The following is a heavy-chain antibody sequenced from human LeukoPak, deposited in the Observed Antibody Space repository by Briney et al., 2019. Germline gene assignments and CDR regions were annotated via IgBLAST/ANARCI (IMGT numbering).Heavy chain of an antibody. CDR2: MSAYNGIT. CDR1: GYTFTSYG. Sequence: ASVKVSCKASGYTFTSYGISWVRQAPGQGLEWMGWMSAYNGITNYAQKLQGRVTMTTDTSTSTAYMELRSLRSDDTAVYYCARDQRADDFWSGYRSDWFDPWGQGTLVTVSS. J-gene: IGHJ5*02. CDR3: ARDQRADDFWSGYRSDWFDP. D-gene: IGHD3-3*01. V-gene: IGHV1-18*01.